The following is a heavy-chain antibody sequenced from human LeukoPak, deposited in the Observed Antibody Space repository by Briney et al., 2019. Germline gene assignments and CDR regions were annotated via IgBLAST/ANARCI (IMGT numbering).Heavy chain of an antibody. J-gene: IGHJ5*01. Sequence: GGSLRLSCAASGFTFSSYWMSWVRQAPGKGLEWVSCISGSSSYIYYADSVKGRFTISRDNAKNSLYLQMNSLRAEDTAVYYCARVREMASRDFDCWGQGTLVTVSS. D-gene: IGHD5-24*01. CDR1: GFTFSSYW. CDR3: ARVREMASRDFDC. CDR2: ISGSSSYI. V-gene: IGHV3-21*01.